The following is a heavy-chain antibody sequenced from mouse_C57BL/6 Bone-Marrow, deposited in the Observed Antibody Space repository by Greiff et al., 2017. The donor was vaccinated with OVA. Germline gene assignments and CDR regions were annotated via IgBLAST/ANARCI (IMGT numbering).Heavy chain of an antibody. D-gene: IGHD1-1*01. V-gene: IGHV5-17*01. Sequence: DVQLQESGGGLVKPGGSLKLSCAASGFTFSDYGMHWVRQAPEKGLEWVAYISSGSSTIYYEDTVKGRFTISRDNAKTTLFLQMTSLRSEDTTMYYCAGWDFITTVVARDYFAYWGQGTTLTVSS. J-gene: IGHJ2*01. CDR1: GFTFSDYG. CDR2: ISSGSSTI. CDR3: AGWDFITTVVARDYFAY.